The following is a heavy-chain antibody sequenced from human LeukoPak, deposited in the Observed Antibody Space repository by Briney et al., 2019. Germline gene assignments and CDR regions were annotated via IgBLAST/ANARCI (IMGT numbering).Heavy chain of an antibody. CDR2: IYYSGST. Sequence: SETLSLTCTVSGGSISSYYLNWIRQPPGKGLEWIGYIYYSGSTNYNPSLKGRVTISVDTSKNQFSLKLSSVTAADTAVYYCARRSRRDGYNYDYWGQGTLVTVSS. J-gene: IGHJ4*02. D-gene: IGHD5-24*01. CDR1: GGSISSYY. CDR3: ARRSRRDGYNYDY. V-gene: IGHV4-59*08.